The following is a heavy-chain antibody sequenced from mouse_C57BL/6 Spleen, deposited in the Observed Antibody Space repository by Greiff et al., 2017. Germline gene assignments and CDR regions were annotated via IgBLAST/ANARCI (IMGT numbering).Heavy chain of an antibody. CDR2: INPGGGGT. Sequence: QVQLQQPGAELVRPGTSVKVSCKASGYAFTNYLIEWVKQRPGQGLEWIGGINPGGGGTNYNEKFKGKATLTADKSSSTAYMQLSSLTSEDAAVYFCAGSDYDLDYWGQGTTLTVSS. D-gene: IGHD2-4*01. CDR1: GYAFTNYL. CDR3: AGSDYDLDY. J-gene: IGHJ2*01. V-gene: IGHV1-54*01.